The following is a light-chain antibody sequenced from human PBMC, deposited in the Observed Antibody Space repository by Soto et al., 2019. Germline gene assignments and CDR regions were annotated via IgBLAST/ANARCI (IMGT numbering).Light chain of an antibody. CDR3: QKYDGVPLI. CDR1: QGISNS. V-gene: IGKV1-27*01. Sequence: DIQMTQSPSSLSASVGDRVTITCRASQGISNSLAWYHQKPATVPKLPIHFPSTLQSGTPSRFSCSGAGSDFTLTISNLPLEDVGTYYCQKYDGVPLIFGHGTGLEIK. CDR2: FPS. J-gene: IGKJ5*01.